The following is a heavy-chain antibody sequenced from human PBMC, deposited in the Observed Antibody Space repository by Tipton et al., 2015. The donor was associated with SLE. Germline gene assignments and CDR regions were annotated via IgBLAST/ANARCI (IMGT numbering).Heavy chain of an antibody. CDR2: ISYDETNK. V-gene: IGHV3-30*18. Sequence: SLRLSCAASGFTFSSYGMHWVRQAPGKGLEWVAVISYDETNKYYADSVKGRFTISRDNSKNTLFLQMNSLRAEDTAVYYCAKDGEEYYYDSSGSGPEDYWGQGTLVTVSS. CDR1: GFTFSSYG. J-gene: IGHJ4*02. CDR3: AKDGEEYYYDSSGSGPEDY. D-gene: IGHD3-22*01.